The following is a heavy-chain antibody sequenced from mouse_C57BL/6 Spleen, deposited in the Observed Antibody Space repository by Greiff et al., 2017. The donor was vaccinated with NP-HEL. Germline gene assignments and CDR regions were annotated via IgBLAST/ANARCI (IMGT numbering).Heavy chain of an antibody. J-gene: IGHJ2*01. Sequence: VQLKQSGPGLVKPSQSLSLTCSVTGYSITSGYYWNWIRQFPGNKLEWMGYISYDGSNNSNPSLKNRISITRDTSKNQFFLKLNSVTTEDTATYYCARETLTGTGYWGQGTTLTVSS. D-gene: IGHD4-1*01. CDR1: GYSITSGYY. V-gene: IGHV3-6*01. CDR2: ISYDGSN. CDR3: ARETLTGTGY.